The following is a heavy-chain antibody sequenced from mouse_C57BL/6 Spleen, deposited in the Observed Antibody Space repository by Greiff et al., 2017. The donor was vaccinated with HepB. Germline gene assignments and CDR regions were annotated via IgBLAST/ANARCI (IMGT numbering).Heavy chain of an antibody. CDR1: GYTFTDYY. D-gene: IGHD3-2*02. CDR2: IYPGSGNT. V-gene: IGHV1-76*01. J-gene: IGHJ3*01. Sequence: VKVVESGAELVRPGASVKLSCKASGYTFTDYYINWVKQRPGQGLEWIARIYPGSGNTYYNEKFKGKATLTAEKSSSTAYMQLSSLTSEDSAVYFCARTAQASFAYWGQGTLVTVSA. CDR3: ARTAQASFAY.